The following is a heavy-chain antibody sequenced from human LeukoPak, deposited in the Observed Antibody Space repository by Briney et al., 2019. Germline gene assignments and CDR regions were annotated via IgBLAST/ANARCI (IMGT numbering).Heavy chain of an antibody. CDR1: GYSFTSFW. CDR2: IYPGSSDT. V-gene: IGHV5-51*01. D-gene: IGHD2-15*01. J-gene: IGHJ5*02. Sequence: GESLKISCKGSGYSFTSFWIGWVRQLPGKGLEELGIIYPGSSDTRYSPSLQGQVTISADKSISTAYLQWSSLKASDTAMHYCARTPTPGSGRPSFDPWGQGTLVTVSS. CDR3: ARTPTPGSGRPSFDP.